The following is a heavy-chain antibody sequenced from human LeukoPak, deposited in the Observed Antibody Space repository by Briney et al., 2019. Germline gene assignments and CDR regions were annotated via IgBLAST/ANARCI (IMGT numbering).Heavy chain of an antibody. CDR1: YSSFTSYM. V-gene: IGHV5-51*01. Sequence: GEVLIFCCKGAYSSFTSYMIGGRRPMPGKGLEWRGIIYTSGSTTRYGASFQGQVTISADKSISTAYLQWSSLKASDTAMYYCARGQGYCSSTSCFYSPGGNWFDPWGQGTLVTVSS. CDR3: ARGQGYCSSTSCFYSPGGNWFDP. CDR2: IYTSGSTT. J-gene: IGHJ5*02. D-gene: IGHD2-2*01.